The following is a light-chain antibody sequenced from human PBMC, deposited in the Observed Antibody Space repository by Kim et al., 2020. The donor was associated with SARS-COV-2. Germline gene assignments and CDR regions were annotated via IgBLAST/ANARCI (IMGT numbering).Light chain of an antibody. V-gene: IGKV1-12*01. CDR1: QGIASW. CDR3: QQSNNFPIT. CDR2: AAS. J-gene: IGKJ5*01. Sequence: DVQMTQSPSSVSASVGDTVTITCRASQGIASWLAWYQQKPGKAPKLLIYAASALQSGVPSRFSGSGSGRECTLTIRSLQPEDVATYFCQQSNNFPITFGQGTRLEIK.